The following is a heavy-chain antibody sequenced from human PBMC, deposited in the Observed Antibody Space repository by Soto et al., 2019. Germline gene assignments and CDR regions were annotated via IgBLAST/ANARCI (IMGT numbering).Heavy chain of an antibody. V-gene: IGHV4-59*08. CDR3: AKNWNWGSLVH. J-gene: IGHJ4*02. Sequence: SETLSLTCTVSGDSISTDNWSWIRQSPGKGLEWIGFIYYGGSTNYNPSLKSRVTISVDTPKNQFSLKLSSVTAADTAVYYCAKNWNWGSLVHWGQGTLVTVSS. D-gene: IGHD7-27*01. CDR1: GDSISTDN. CDR2: IYYGGST.